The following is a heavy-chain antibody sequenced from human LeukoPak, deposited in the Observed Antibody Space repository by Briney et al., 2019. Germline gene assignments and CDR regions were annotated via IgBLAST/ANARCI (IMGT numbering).Heavy chain of an antibody. D-gene: IGHD3-3*01. J-gene: IGHJ3*02. V-gene: IGHV5-51*01. CDR3: AISGGYDFWSGYYSRDDAFDI. CDR1: EYSFTSYW. Sequence: GESLKISCKGSEYSFTSYWIGWVRQMPGKGLEWMGIIYPGDSDTRYSPSFQGQVTISADKSISTAYLQWSSLKASDTAMYYCAISGGYDFWSGYYSRDDAFDIWGQGTMVTVSS. CDR2: IYPGDSDT.